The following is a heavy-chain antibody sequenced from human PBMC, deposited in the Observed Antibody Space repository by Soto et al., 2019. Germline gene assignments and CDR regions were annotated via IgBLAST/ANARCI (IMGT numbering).Heavy chain of an antibody. CDR3: ARDSGEQIVRRGFYYYYMAV. J-gene: IGHJ6*03. CDR2: ILSSSGSI. CDR1: GVTFSSFS. D-gene: IGHD6-6*01. V-gene: IGHV3-21*01. Sequence: EVQLVESGGGLVKPGGSLRLSCAASGVTFSSFSFNWVRQAPGKGLEWVSFILSSSGSIYYADSVKGRFTISRDNAQKSLYRQMNSLKEEATAVYYIARDSGEQIVRRGFYYYYMAVWGKGNRVTVSS.